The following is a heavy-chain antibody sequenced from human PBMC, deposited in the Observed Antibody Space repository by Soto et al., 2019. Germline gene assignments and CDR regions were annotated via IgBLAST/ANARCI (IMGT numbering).Heavy chain of an antibody. V-gene: IGHV1-69*01. CDR3: ARDPQPSVLTGGIAGYHGLDV. D-gene: IGHD2-15*01. CDR1: GGTFSSYL. Sequence: QVQLVQSGAEVKKPGSSVKVSCKASGGTFSSYLISWVRQAPGQGLEWMGGIIPMFGTANCAQKFQGRVTITADESTSTAYMELSSLRSEDTALYYCARDPQPSVLTGGIAGYHGLDVWGQGTTVTVAS. J-gene: IGHJ6*02. CDR2: IIPMFGTA.